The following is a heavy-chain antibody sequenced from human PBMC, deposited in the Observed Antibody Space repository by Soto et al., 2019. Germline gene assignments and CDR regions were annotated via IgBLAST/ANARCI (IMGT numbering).Heavy chain of an antibody. J-gene: IGHJ3*02. Sequence: GPTLVNPTQTLTLTCSFSGFSLSTSVVGVGWIRQPPGKALEWLALIYWSGDEHYRPSLKTRLTITKDTSKNQVVLKMTNMDPVDTATYYCARGVATRPVFAFDIWAKGQWSPSPQ. CDR2: IYWSGDE. D-gene: IGHD6-6*01. V-gene: IGHV2-5*01. CDR1: GFSLSTSVVG. CDR3: ARGVATRPVFAFDI.